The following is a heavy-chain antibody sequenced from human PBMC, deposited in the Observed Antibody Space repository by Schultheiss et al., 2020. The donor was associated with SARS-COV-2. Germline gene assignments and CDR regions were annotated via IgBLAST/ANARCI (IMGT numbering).Heavy chain of an antibody. J-gene: IGHJ4*02. CDR1: GFTCSNYW. V-gene: IGHV3-7*03. CDR2: MKGDGGEK. D-gene: IGHD3-22*01. CDR3: ASGSSGYLL. Sequence: GESLKISCAASGFTCSNYWMNWVRHAPGKGLEWVANMKGDGGEKDNVDSMKGRFTFSRDNANNSPFLQMNSPRAEDTAVYYCASGSSGYLLWGQGTLVTVSS.